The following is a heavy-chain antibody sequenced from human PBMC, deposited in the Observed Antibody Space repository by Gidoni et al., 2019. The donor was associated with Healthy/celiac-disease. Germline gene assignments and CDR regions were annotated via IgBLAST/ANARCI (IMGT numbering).Heavy chain of an antibody. CDR3: ARDRERWVAAHYYYYGMDV. V-gene: IGHV1-18*01. CDR1: GYTFTSYG. J-gene: IGHJ6*02. Sequence: QVQLVQSGAEVKKPGASVKVYCKASGYTFTSYGISWVRQAPGQGLEWMGWISAYNGNTNYAQKLQGRVTMTTDTSTSTAYMELRSLRSDDTAVYYCARDRERWVAAHYYYYGMDVWGQGTTVTVSS. CDR2: ISAYNGNT. D-gene: IGHD2-15*01.